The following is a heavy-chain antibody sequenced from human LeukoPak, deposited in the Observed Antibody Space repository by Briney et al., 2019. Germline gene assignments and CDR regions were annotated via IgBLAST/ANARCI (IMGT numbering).Heavy chain of an antibody. V-gene: IGHV3-7*03. J-gene: IGHJ4*02. CDR1: GFTFSNSW. D-gene: IGHD3-3*01. Sequence: PGGSLRLSCVASGFTFSNSWMGWVRQAPGKGLEWVANIKQDGSEKYFVDSVKGRFTISRDNAKNSLYLQMNSLRAEDTAVYYCARLARWDYDFWSGYSDPYYFDYWGQGTLVTVSS. CDR3: ARLARWDYDFWSGYSDPYYFDY. CDR2: IKQDGSEK.